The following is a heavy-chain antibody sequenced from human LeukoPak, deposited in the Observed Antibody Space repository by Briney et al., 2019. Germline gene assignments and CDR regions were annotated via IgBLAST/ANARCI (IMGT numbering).Heavy chain of an antibody. J-gene: IGHJ4*02. CDR3: ASEMDDYYYGSGSYH. V-gene: IGHV3-74*01. D-gene: IGHD3-10*01. Sequence: GGSLRLSCAASGNYWMHWVRQAPGKGLVWVSHINSDGSWTSYADSVKGRFTISKDNAKNTVYLQMNSLRAEDTAVYYCASEMDDYYYGSGSYHWGQGTLVTVSS. CDR1: GNYW. CDR2: INSDGSWT.